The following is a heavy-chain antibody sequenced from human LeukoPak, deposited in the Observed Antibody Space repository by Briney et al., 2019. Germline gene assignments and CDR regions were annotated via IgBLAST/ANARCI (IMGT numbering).Heavy chain of an antibody. V-gene: IGHV4-4*07. CDR3: VRDRGYCSSISCYYYFDY. CDR1: GASISSYY. Sequence: PSETLSLTCTVSGASISSYYWNWIRQPAGKGLEWIGRFYSSGSSNYNPSLKRRVTMSVDTSKNQFSLKLSSVTAADTAVYYCVRDRGYCSSISCYYYFDYWGQGTLVTVSS. CDR2: FYSSGSS. J-gene: IGHJ4*02. D-gene: IGHD2-2*01.